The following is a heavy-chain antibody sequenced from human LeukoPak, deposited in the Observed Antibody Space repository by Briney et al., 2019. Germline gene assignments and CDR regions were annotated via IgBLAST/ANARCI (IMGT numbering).Heavy chain of an antibody. V-gene: IGHV3-33*06. CDR3: AKDRGDYGWFDP. Sequence: GSLRLSCAASGFTFSSYGMHWVRQAPGKGLEWVAVIWYGGSNKYYADSVKGRFTISRDNSKNTLYLQMNSLRAEDTAVYYCAKDRGDYGWFDPWGQGTLVTVSS. CDR1: GFTFSSYG. CDR2: IWYGGSNK. J-gene: IGHJ5*02. D-gene: IGHD4-17*01.